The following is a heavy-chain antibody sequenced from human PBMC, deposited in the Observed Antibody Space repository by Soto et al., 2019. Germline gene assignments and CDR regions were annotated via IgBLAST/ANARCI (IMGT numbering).Heavy chain of an antibody. D-gene: IGHD1-1*01. J-gene: IGHJ6*02. Sequence: GASVKVSCKASGGTFSSYAISWVRQAPGQELEWMGGIIPIFGTANYAQKFQGRVTITADESTSTAYMELSSLRSEDTAVYYCARDRRTGTTSYYYYGMDVWGQGTTVTVSS. V-gene: IGHV1-69*13. CDR3: ARDRRTGTTSYYYYGMDV. CDR2: IIPIFGTA. CDR1: GGTFSSYA.